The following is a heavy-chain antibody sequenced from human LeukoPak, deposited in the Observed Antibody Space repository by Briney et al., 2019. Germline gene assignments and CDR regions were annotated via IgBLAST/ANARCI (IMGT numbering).Heavy chain of an antibody. CDR1: GFTLSSYS. Sequence: GGSLRLSCAASGFTLSSYSMNWVRQAPGKGLEWVAAISNDGNSKYHADSVRGRFTISRDNSKNTLYLHMDILRAEDTAVYYCARSFNYYGSGSYGRGDACWGQRTQVTVSS. CDR3: ARSFNYYGSGSYGRGDAC. J-gene: IGHJ4*02. D-gene: IGHD3-10*01. CDR2: ISNDGNSK. V-gene: IGHV3-30*03.